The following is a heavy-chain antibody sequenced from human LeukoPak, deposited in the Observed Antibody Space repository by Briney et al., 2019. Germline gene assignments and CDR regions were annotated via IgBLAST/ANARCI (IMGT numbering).Heavy chain of an antibody. V-gene: IGHV3-33*01. CDR2: IWYDGSNK. Sequence: GGSLRLSCAASGFTFSSYGMHWVRQASGKGLEWVAVIWYDGSNKYYADSVKGRFTISRDNSKNTLYLQMNSLRAEDTAVYYCARSGVVSAAFDIWGQGTMVTVSS. D-gene: IGHD3-10*01. J-gene: IGHJ3*02. CDR1: GFTFSSYG. CDR3: ARSGVVSAAFDI.